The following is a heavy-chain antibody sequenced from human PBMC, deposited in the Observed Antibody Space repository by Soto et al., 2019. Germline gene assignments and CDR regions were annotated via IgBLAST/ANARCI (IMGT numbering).Heavy chain of an antibody. CDR1: GGTIRGYY. CDR2: IYYNGRA. V-gene: IGHV4-59*08. CDR3: ARLKGGPHNWFDP. Sequence: QVQLQESGPGLVKPSETLSLTCTVSGGTIRGYYWSWIRQPPGKGLECIGNIYYNGRADYNPSLKSRVAISIDASKSQFSLNLTSVTAADTAVYYCARLKGGPHNWFDPWGQGTLVSVSS. J-gene: IGHJ5*02. D-gene: IGHD1-26*01.